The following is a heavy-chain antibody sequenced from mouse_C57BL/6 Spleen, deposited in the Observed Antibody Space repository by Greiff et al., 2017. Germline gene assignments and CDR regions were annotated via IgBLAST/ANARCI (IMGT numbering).Heavy chain of an antibody. J-gene: IGHJ4*01. D-gene: IGHD2-1*01. CDR2: ISSGGDYI. V-gene: IGHV5-9-1*02. Sequence: EVKVEESGEGLVKPGGSLKLSCAASGFTFSSYAMSWVRQTPEKRLEWVAYISSGGDYIYYADTVKGRFPISRDNARNTLYLQMSSLKSEDTAMYYCTREIYYPYAMDYWGQGTSVTVSS. CDR3: TREIYYPYAMDY. CDR1: GFTFSSYA.